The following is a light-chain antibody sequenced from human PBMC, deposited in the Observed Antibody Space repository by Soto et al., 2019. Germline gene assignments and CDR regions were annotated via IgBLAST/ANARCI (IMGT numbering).Light chain of an antibody. CDR2: DSS. Sequence: EIVLTQSPATLSLSPGERATLSCRASQSVSSYLAWYQQKPGQAPRRLIYDSSNMATGIPARFSASGSVTDFTPTISSLQPEDFAVYYCQQRSNWPPVTFGPGTKVDIK. CDR3: QQRSNWPPVT. V-gene: IGKV3-11*01. CDR1: QSVSSY. J-gene: IGKJ3*01.